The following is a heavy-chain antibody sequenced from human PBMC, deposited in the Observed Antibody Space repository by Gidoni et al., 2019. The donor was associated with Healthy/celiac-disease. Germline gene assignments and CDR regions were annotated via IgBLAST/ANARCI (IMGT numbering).Heavy chain of an antibody. CDR3: AREGNYGSGSYSLDY. D-gene: IGHD3-10*01. CDR2: INPNSGGT. CDR1: GYTFTGYY. J-gene: IGHJ4*02. Sequence: QVQLVLSGAEVKKPGASVKVSCKASGYTFTGYYMHWVRQAPGQGLEWMGRINPNSGGTNYAQKFQGRVTMTRDTSISTAYMELSRLRSDDTAVYYCAREGNYGSGSYSLDYWGQGTLVTVSS. V-gene: IGHV1-2*06.